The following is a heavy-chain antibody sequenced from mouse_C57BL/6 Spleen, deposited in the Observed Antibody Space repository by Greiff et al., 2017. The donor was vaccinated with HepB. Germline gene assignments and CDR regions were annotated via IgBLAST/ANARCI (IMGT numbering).Heavy chain of an antibody. V-gene: IGHV5-17*01. J-gene: IGHJ1*03. CDR2: ISSGSSTI. Sequence: EVKLQESGGGLVKPGGSLKLSCAASGFTFSDYGMHWVRQAPEKGLEWVAYISSGSSTIYYADTVKGRFTISSDNAKNTLFLQMTSLRSEDTAMYYCARAGYDGYHYWYFDVWGTGTTVTVSS. CDR1: GFTFSDYG. CDR3: ARAGYDGYHYWYFDV. D-gene: IGHD2-3*01.